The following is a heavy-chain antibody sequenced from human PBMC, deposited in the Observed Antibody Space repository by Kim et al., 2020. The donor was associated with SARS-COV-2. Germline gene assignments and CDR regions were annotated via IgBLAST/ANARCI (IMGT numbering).Heavy chain of an antibody. J-gene: IGHJ4*02. CDR3: ARQAPLSSAGHDY. D-gene: IGHD6-13*01. V-gene: IGHV4-59*08. CDR2: IYHSGYT. Sequence: SETLSLTCTVSGGSISGYYWSWIRQPPGKGLEWIGYIYHSGYTNYSPSLKSRVTISADTSKSQFSVKLSFATAADTAVYYCARQAPLSSAGHDYWGQGTLVTVSS. CDR1: GGSISGYY.